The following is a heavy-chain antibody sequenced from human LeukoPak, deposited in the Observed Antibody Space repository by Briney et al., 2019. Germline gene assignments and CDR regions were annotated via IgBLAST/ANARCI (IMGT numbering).Heavy chain of an antibody. CDR3: ARGKIRYFDWLLSGVDY. V-gene: IGHV3-33*01. J-gene: IGHJ4*02. Sequence: QPGGSLRLSCAASGFTFSSYGMHWVRQAPGKGLEWVAVIWYDGSNKYYADSVKGRFTISRDNSKNTLYLQVNSLRAEDTAVYYCARGKIRYFDWLLSGVDYWGQGTLVTVSS. CDR2: IWYDGSNK. CDR1: GFTFSSYG. D-gene: IGHD3-9*01.